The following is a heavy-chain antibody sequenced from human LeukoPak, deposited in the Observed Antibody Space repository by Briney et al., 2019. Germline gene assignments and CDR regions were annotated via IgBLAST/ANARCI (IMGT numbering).Heavy chain of an antibody. D-gene: IGHD6-6*01. CDR1: GYSFSAYY. CDR3: ARPYSRSSIDGFDI. CDR2: LNLDRGDS. Sequence: GASVRVSCKASGYSFSAYYMVWVRQAPGQGLEWMGWLNLDRGDSNFEQKFQGRITMTRDKPISTAYLELSSLTSDDTAVYYCARPYSRSSIDGFDIWGQGTMVAVSS. J-gene: IGHJ3*02. V-gene: IGHV1-2*02.